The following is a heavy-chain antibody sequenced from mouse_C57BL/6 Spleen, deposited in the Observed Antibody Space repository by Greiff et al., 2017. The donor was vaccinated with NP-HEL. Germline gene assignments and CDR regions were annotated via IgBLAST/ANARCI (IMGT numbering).Heavy chain of an antibody. J-gene: IGHJ1*03. D-gene: IGHD2-5*01. V-gene: IGHV5-16*01. CDR2: INYDGSST. CDR3: ARERDYSNYVDWYFDV. Sequence: EVQRVESEGGLVQPGSSMKLSCTASGFTFSDYYMAWVRQVPEKGLEWVANINYDGSSTYYLDSLKSRFIISRDNAKNILYLQMSSLKSEDTATYYCARERDYSNYVDWYFDVWGTGTTVTVSS. CDR1: GFTFSDYY.